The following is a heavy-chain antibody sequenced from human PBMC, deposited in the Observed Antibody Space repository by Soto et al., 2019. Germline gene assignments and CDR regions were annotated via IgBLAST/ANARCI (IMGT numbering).Heavy chain of an antibody. CDR3: ARQGFGALHGLVDV. CDR2: VHHSWGS. J-gene: IGHJ6*02. Sequence: QVQLQESGPGLVKPSETLSLSCTVSGGSISSYYWSWIRQPPGKGMEWIGYVHHSWGSTYNPSLQSRVAISIDTSKSQFSLKLPSVTATDPAVYYCARQGFGALHGLVDVWGQGTTVTVSS. CDR1: GGSISSYY. D-gene: IGHD3-10*01. V-gene: IGHV4-59*08.